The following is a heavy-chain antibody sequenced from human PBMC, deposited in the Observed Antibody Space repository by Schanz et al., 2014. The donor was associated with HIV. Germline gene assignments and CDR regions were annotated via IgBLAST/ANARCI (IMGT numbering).Heavy chain of an antibody. Sequence: VQLVESGGGLVKPGGSLRLSCAASGFTFTDNYMSWIRQAPGKGLEGLSYISVNGATRENADSVKGRFTISRDNARTSLYLQMNSLRAEDTAVYYCARVFGRTYGLPDYWGQGTLVTVSS. V-gene: IGHV3-11*01. J-gene: IGHJ4*02. CDR2: ISVNGATR. CDR3: ARVFGRTYGLPDY. D-gene: IGHD3-10*01. CDR1: GFTFTDNY.